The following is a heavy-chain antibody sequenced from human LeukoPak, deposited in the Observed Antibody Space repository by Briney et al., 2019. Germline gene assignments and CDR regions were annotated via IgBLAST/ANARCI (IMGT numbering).Heavy chain of an antibody. Sequence: GGSLRLSCAASGFTFSSYAMSWVRQAPGKGLEWVSSMSGSGGSTYYADSVKGRFTISRDDSKNTLYLQMNSLRAEDTAVYYCARVRYGELDVWGQGTTVTVS. D-gene: IGHD4-17*01. CDR2: MSGSGGST. CDR3: ARVRYGELDV. J-gene: IGHJ6*02. CDR1: GFTFSSYA. V-gene: IGHV3-23*01.